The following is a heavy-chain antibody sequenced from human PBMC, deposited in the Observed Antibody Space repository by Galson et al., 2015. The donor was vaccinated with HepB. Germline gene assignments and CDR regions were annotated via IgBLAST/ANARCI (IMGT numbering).Heavy chain of an antibody. CDR2: ISGSGGST. D-gene: IGHD3-3*01. V-gene: IGHV3-23*01. CDR1: GFTFSSYA. CDR3: AKAFGVVTPGYYYYYGMDV. Sequence: SLRLSCAASGFTFSSYAMSWVRQAPGKGLEWVSAISGSGGSTYYADSVKGRFTISRDNSKNTLYLQMNSLRAEDTAVYYCAKAFGVVTPGYYYYYGMDVWGQGTTVTVSS. J-gene: IGHJ6*02.